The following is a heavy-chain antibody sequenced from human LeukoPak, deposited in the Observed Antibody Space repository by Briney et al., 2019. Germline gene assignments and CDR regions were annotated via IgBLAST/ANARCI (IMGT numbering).Heavy chain of an antibody. CDR1: GFTFNTYG. D-gene: IGHD3-3*01. CDR2: IWYDGSNQ. V-gene: IGHV3-33*03. Sequence: GGSLRLSCAVSGFTFNTYGIHWVRQAPGKGLEWVAVIWYDGSNQYYADSVKGRFTISRDNSKNTLYLQMNSLRGEDTAVYYCAKDPGKFWSGHDYWGQGTLVTVSS. CDR3: AKDPGKFWSGHDY. J-gene: IGHJ4*02.